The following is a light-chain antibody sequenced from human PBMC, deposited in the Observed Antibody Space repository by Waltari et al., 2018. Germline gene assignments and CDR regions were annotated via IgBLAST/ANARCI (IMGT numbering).Light chain of an antibody. Sequence: QSALTQPASVSGSPGQSITISCPGTSRDFGSYNLVSWYQQHPDKAPKLMIYEGTKRPSGVSNRFSGSKSGNTASLTISGLQAEDEADYYCCSYAGSSWVFGGGTKLTVL. J-gene: IGLJ3*02. V-gene: IGLV2-23*01. CDR2: EGT. CDR3: CSYAGSSWV. CDR1: SRDFGSYNL.